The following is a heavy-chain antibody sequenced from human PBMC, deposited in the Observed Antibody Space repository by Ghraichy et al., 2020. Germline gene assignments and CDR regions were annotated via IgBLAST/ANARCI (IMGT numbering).Heavy chain of an antibody. CDR2: IWYDGSNK. V-gene: IGHV3-33*01. CDR1: GFTFSSYG. CDR3: ARESASYYYYGMNV. Sequence: LSLTCAASGFTFSSYGMHWVRQAPGKGLEWVAVIWYDGSNKYYADSVKGRFSISRDNSKNTLYLQMNSLRAEDTAVYYCARESASYYYYGMNVSGQRPTVTVSS. J-gene: IGHJ6*02.